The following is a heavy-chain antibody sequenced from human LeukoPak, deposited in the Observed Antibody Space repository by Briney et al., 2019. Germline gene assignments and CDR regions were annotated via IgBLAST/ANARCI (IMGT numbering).Heavy chain of an antibody. CDR1: GYXFTDHY. CDR3: ALISGQLIPVVDY. D-gene: IGHD6-13*01. Sequence: GASVKVSCKSSGYXFTDHYLHWLRQAPGQGLEWMGWINPNSGGTNYAQKFQGRVTMTRDTSISTAYMELSRLRSDDTAVYYCALISGQLIPVVDYWGQGTLVTVSS. CDR2: INPNSGGT. J-gene: IGHJ4*02. V-gene: IGHV1-2*02.